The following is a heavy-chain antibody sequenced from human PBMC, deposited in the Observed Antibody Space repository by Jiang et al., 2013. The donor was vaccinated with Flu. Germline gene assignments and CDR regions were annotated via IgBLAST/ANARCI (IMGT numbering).Heavy chain of an antibody. CDR1: GFTFSSYS. J-gene: IGHJ6*03. CDR3: AREVSSYQFMDV. V-gene: IGHV3-21*01. CDR2: ISSGSTYI. D-gene: IGHD6-13*01. Sequence: LVESGGGLVKPGGSLRLSCAASGFTFSSYSMNWIRQAPGKGLEWVAFISSGSTYINYADSVRGRFTISRDNAKNSLYLQMNTLRVEDTAVYYCAREVSSYQFMDVWGRGTTVAVSS.